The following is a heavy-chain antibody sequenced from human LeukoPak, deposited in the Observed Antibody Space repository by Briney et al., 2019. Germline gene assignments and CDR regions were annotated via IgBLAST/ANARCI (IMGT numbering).Heavy chain of an antibody. CDR3: AREPIDSADYGMDV. Sequence: VASVKVSCKASGGTFSSYAISWVRQAPGQGLEWMGGIIPIFGTANYAQKFQGRVTITADKSTSTAYMELSSLRSEDTAVYYCAREPIDSADYGMDVWGQGTTVTVSS. D-gene: IGHD3-10*01. V-gene: IGHV1-69*06. CDR2: IIPIFGTA. J-gene: IGHJ6*02. CDR1: GGTFSSYA.